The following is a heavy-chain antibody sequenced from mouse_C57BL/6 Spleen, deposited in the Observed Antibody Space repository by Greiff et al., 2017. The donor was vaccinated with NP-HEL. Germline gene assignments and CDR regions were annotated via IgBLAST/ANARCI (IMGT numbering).Heavy chain of an antibody. CDR3: ARGFYYGSPTWYFDV. CDR2: IDPSDSDT. V-gene: IGHV1-52*01. Sequence: QVQLQQPGAELVRPGSSVKLSCKASGYTFTSYWMHWVKQRPIQGLEWIGNIDPSDSDTHYNQKFKDKATLTVDKSSSTAYMQLSSLTSEDSAVYYCARGFYYGSPTWYFDVWGKGTTVTVSS. CDR1: GYTFTSYW. D-gene: IGHD1-1*01. J-gene: IGHJ1*03.